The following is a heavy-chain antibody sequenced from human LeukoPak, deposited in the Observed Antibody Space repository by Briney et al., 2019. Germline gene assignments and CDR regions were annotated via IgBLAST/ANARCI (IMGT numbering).Heavy chain of an antibody. CDR1: GYSISSGYY. V-gene: IGHV4-38-2*01. Sequence: SETLSLTSAVSGYSISSGYYWGWIRQPPGKGLEWIGSIYHSGSTYYNPSLKSRVTISVDTSKNQFSLKLSSVTAADTAVYYCARGWYSSSWYSPWYFDYWGQGTLVTVSS. J-gene: IGHJ4*02. D-gene: IGHD6-13*01. CDR3: ARGWYSSSWYSPWYFDY. CDR2: IYHSGST.